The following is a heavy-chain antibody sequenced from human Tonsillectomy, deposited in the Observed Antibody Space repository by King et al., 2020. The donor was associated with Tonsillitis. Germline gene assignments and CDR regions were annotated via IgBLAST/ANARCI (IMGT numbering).Heavy chain of an antibody. CDR3: ARGPPYWYFDL. CDR1: GYTFTSYD. J-gene: IGHJ2*01. Sequence: VQLVESGAEGKKPGASVKVSCKASGYTFTSYDINWVRKATGQGLEWMGWMNPNSGNTGYAKKFQGRVTMTRNTSISTAYMELSSLRSEETAVYYCARGPPYWYFDLWGRGTLVTVSS. V-gene: IGHV1-8*01. CDR2: MNPNSGNT.